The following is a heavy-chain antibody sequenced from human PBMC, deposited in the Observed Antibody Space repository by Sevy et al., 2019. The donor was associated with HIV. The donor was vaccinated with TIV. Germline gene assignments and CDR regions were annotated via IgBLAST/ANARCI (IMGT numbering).Heavy chain of an antibody. CDR1: GFTFSSYW. CDR2: IKQGGSEK. Sequence: GGSLRLSCAASGFTFSSYWMSWVRQAPGKGLEWVANIKQGGSEKYYVDSVKGRFTISRDNTKNSLYLQMHSLRAEDAAVYYCATTRPGWELWGHYFDYWGQGTLVTVSS. V-gene: IGHV3-7*01. CDR3: ATTRPGWELWGHYFDY. J-gene: IGHJ4*02. D-gene: IGHD1-26*01.